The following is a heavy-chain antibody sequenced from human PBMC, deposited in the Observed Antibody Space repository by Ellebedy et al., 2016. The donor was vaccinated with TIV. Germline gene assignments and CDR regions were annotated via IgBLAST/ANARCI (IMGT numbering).Heavy chain of an antibody. CDR1: GFTFSSYA. CDR2: ISYDGSNK. J-gene: IGHJ1*01. V-gene: IGHV3-30-3*01. CDR3: ARDPRYSGYDSAASGQYFQH. Sequence: PGGSLRLSCAASGFTFSSYAMHWVRQAPGKGLEWVAVISYDGSNKYYADSVKGRFTISRDNSKNTLYLQMNSLRAEDTAVYYCARDPRYSGYDSAASGQYFQHWGQGTLVTVSS. D-gene: IGHD5-12*01.